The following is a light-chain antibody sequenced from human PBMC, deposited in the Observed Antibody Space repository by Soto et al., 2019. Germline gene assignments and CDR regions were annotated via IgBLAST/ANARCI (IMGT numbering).Light chain of an antibody. V-gene: IGLV2-14*01. CDR3: SSYTTGGSYV. J-gene: IGLJ1*01. CDR2: DVS. Sequence: QSALTQPASVSGSPGLSIAISCTGTSSDVGGYNSVSWYQQHPGKAPKLMIYDVSNRPSGVSNRFSGSKSVNTASLTISGLQAEDEGDYYCSSYTTGGSYVFGTGSKVTVL. CDR1: SSDVGGYNS.